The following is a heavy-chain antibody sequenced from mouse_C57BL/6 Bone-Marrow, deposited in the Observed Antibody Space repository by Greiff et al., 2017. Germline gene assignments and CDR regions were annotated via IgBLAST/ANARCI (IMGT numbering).Heavy chain of an antibody. V-gene: IGHV6-3*01. J-gene: IGHJ2*01. CDR2: ISLKSDNYAT. CDR3: TGWGTVVAPFDY. CDR1: GFTFSNYW. D-gene: IGHD1-1*01. Sequence: EVKLMESGGGLVQPGGSMKLSCVASGFTFSNYWMNWVRQSPEKGLEWVAQISLKSDNYATHYAESVKGRFTISRDDSKSSVYLQMNNLRAEDTGIYYCTGWGTVVAPFDYWGQGTTLTVSS.